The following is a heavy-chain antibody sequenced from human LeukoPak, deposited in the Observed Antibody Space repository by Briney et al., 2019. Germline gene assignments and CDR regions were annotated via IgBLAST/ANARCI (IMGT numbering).Heavy chain of an antibody. V-gene: IGHV1-2*02. CDR2: INPNSGGT. D-gene: IGHD2-2*01. CDR1: GYTFTGYY. J-gene: IGHJ4*02. CDR3: ARAFTDIVVVPAAIGFDY. Sequence: ASVKVSCKASGYTFTGYYMHWVRQAPGQGLECMGWINPNSGGTNYAQKFQGRVTMTRDTSISTAYMELSRLRSDDTAVYYCARAFTDIVVVPAAIGFDYWGQGTLVTVSS.